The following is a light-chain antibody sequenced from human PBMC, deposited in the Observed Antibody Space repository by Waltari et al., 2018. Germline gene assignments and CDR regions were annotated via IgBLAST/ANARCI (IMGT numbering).Light chain of an antibody. Sequence: QSALTQPASLSGSPGPAITISCTGTSRDVGSYNLISWYQQHPGKAPKLMIYEDSKRPSGVSNRFSGSKSGNTASLTISGLQAEDEANYYCCSYAGSSIWVFGGGTELTVL. V-gene: IGLV2-23*01. CDR3: CSYAGSSIWV. CDR1: SRDVGSYNL. J-gene: IGLJ3*02. CDR2: EDS.